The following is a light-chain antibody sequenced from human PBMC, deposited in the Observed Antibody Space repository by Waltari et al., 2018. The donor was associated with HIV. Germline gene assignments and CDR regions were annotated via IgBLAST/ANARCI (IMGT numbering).Light chain of an antibody. Sequence: SPSTQTAYASGSFGPPITLSCTRASSAVSSHNLRSWYQYPPGKAPKLSIYEVSKRPSGVSNRFSGSKSGNTASLTVSGLQAEDEAHYYCCSYARSGIPFGGGTKLTVL. CDR1: SSAVSSHNL. CDR3: CSYARSGIP. J-gene: IGLJ2*01. V-gene: IGLV2-23*02. CDR2: EVS.